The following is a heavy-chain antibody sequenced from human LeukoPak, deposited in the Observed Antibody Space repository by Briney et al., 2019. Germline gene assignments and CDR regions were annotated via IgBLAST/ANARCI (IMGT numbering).Heavy chain of an antibody. CDR1: GGSFSGYF. D-gene: IGHD3-22*01. CDR2: ITPSRST. Sequence: SETLSLTCVVYGGSFSGYFWSWIRQPPGKGLEWIGEITPSRSTNYNPSLKSRVSISIDTSKKKLSLRLTSVTAADSAVYYCASSFYYDSRDYWGQGTLVTVSS. CDR3: ASSFYYDSRDY. V-gene: IGHV4-34*01. J-gene: IGHJ4*02.